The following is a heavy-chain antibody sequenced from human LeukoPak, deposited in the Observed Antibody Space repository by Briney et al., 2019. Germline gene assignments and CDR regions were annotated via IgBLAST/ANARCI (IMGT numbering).Heavy chain of an antibody. Sequence: SETLSLTCTVYGCSISDFYWSWIRQPAGKGLEWIGRIYTSGSTNYNPSLKSRVTISVDKSKNQFSLNLTSVTAADTAVYYCAIDGNGSRAFDFWGQGTLVTVSS. V-gene: IGHV4-4*07. D-gene: IGHD2-15*01. CDR1: GCSISDFY. CDR2: IYTSGST. J-gene: IGHJ4*02. CDR3: AIDGNGSRAFDF.